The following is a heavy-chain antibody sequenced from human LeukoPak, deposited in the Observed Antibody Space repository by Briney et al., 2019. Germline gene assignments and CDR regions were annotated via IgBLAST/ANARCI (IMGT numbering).Heavy chain of an antibody. J-gene: IGHJ4*02. CDR1: GGYISSYY. CDR2: IYTSGST. D-gene: IGHD2-2*01. V-gene: IGHV4-4*07. Sequence: PSETLSLTCTVSGGYISSYYWSWIRQAAGKGLEWIGHIYTSGSTNYNPSLKSRVTMSVDMSKNQFSLKLRSVTAADTAVYYCARDVVAARGSFDYWGQGTLVTVSS. CDR3: ARDVVAARGSFDY.